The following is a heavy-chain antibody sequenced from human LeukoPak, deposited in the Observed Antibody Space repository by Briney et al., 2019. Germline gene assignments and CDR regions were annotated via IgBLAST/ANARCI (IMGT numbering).Heavy chain of an antibody. Sequence: ASVKVSCTASGYTFTSYGISWVRQAPGQGLEWMGWISAYNGNTNYAQKLQGRVTMTTDTSTSTAYMELRSLRSDDTAVYYCARDLPLKMYGGYEDYWGQGTLVTVSS. CDR3: ARDLPLKMYGGYEDY. CDR1: GYTFTSYG. CDR2: ISAYNGNT. D-gene: IGHD5-12*01. J-gene: IGHJ4*02. V-gene: IGHV1-18*01.